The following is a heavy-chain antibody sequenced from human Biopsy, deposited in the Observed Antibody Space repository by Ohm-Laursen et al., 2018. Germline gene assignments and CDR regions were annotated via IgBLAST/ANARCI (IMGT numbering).Heavy chain of an antibody. J-gene: IGHJ4*02. CDR2: IYDRGSTA. CDR1: GDSVSSGSFY. D-gene: IGHD6-19*01. V-gene: IGHV4-61*01. CDR3: ARGMRSSGWPYFDS. Sequence: SQTLSLTCTVSGDSVSSGSFYWTGIRQPPGQGLEYIGYIYDRGSTANYNPSLESRVTMSVDMPKNQFSLKLSPVTAADTAIYYCARGMRSSGWPYFDSWGQGTLVTVSS.